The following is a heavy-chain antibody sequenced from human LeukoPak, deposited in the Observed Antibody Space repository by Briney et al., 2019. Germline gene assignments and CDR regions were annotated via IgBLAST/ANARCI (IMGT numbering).Heavy chain of an antibody. J-gene: IGHJ4*02. CDR1: GFAFSSYA. V-gene: IGHV3-30-3*01. CDR3: AREYYGSGIHFDY. Sequence: PGRSLRLSCAASGFAFSSYAMHWVRQAPGKGLEWVAVISYDGSNKYYADSVKGRFTISRDNSKNTLYLQMNSLRAEDTAVYYCAREYYGSGIHFDYWDQGTLVTVSS. CDR2: ISYDGSNK. D-gene: IGHD3-10*01.